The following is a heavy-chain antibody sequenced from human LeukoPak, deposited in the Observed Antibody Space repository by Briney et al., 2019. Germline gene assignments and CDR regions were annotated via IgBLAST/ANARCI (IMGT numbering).Heavy chain of an antibody. CDR3: ARQPPYCSGGSCYFGY. D-gene: IGHD2-15*01. Sequence: GESLKISCKGSGYSFTSYWIGWVRQMPGKGLEWMGIIYPGDSDTRYSPSFQGQVTISADKSISTAYLQWSSLKASDTAMYYCARQPPYCSGGSCYFGYWGQGTLVTVSS. V-gene: IGHV5-51*01. J-gene: IGHJ4*02. CDR1: GYSFTSYW. CDR2: IYPGDSDT.